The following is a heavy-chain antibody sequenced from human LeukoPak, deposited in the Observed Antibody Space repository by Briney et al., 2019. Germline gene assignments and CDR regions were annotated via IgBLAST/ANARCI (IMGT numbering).Heavy chain of an antibody. CDR1: GFTFSAYN. D-gene: IGHD3-10*01. CDR2: ISSSGTSI. J-gene: IGHJ6*02. V-gene: IGHV3-21*01. Sequence: PGGSLRLSCAASGFTFSAYNMNWVRQAPGKGLEWVSSISSSGTSIYYAESSKGRFTISRGNAKNSLYLQMNSLRAEDTAVYYCARHTGPYYSSGSYGLDVWGQGTTVIVSS. CDR3: ARHTGPYYSSGSYGLDV.